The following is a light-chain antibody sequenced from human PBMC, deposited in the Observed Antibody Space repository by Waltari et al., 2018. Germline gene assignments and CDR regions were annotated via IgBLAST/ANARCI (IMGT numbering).Light chain of an antibody. V-gene: IGLV2-23*02. J-gene: IGLJ1*01. Sequence: QSALTQPASVSGSPGQSITISCPGTSSDVGSYNLFSWYQHHPGKAPKLMIFEVSKRPSGVSNRFSGSKSGSTASLTISGLQAEDEADYYCCSYAGSSTFYVFGIGTKVTVL. CDR2: EVS. CDR1: SSDVGSYNL. CDR3: CSYAGSSTFYV.